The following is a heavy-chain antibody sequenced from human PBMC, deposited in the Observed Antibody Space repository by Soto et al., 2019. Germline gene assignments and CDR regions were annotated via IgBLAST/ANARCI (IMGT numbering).Heavy chain of an antibody. Sequence: ASVKVSCKASGYTFTSYGISWVRQAPGQGLEWMGWISAYNGNTNYAQKLQGRVTMTTDTSTSTAYMELRSLRSDDTAVYYCARDIPPEVLWFGEPRDYGMQLLGQGTTVNVSS. CDR2: ISAYNGNT. D-gene: IGHD3-10*01. V-gene: IGHV1-18*01. CDR3: ARDIPPEVLWFGEPRDYGMQL. J-gene: IGHJ6*01. CDR1: GYTFTSYG.